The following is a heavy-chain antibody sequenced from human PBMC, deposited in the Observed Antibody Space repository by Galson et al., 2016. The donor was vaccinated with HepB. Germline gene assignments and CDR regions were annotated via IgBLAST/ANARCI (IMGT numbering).Heavy chain of an antibody. J-gene: IGHJ6*02. CDR3: ARDGRAWVGLDV. Sequence: ETLSLTCAVSGASISGHYWSWLRQPPGKGLEWIGYVHYSGTTNYNPSLKSRVSISIDTSKTHFSLRLTSLTAADTAIYFCARDGRAWVGLDVWGQGTTVTVSS. CDR2: VHYSGTT. CDR1: GASISGHY. D-gene: IGHD3/OR15-3a*01. V-gene: IGHV4-59*11.